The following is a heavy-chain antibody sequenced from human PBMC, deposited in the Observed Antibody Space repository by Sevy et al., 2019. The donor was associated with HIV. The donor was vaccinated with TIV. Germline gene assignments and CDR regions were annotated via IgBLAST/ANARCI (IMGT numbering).Heavy chain of an antibody. CDR2: ITSNSGTI. J-gene: IGHJ3*02. CDR3: ARSQITISLSDAFDI. D-gene: IGHD3-3*01. Sequence: GGSLRLSCAASGFTLSDFYMGWIRQAPGKGLEWLSYITSNSGTIYYADSVKGRFAISRDNAKNSLFLQMNSLRAEDTAVACCARSQITISLSDAFDIWGQGTMVTVSS. V-gene: IGHV3-11*01. CDR1: GFTLSDFY.